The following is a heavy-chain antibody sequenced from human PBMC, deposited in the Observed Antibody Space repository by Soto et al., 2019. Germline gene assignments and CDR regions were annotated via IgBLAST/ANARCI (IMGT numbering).Heavy chain of an antibody. Sequence: LSLTCTVSGGSISSYYWSWIRQPPGKGLEWIGYIYYSGSTNYNPSLKSRVTISVDTSKNQFSLKLSSVTAADTAVYYCARGLNNYDFWSGLTSRDYCYMDVWGKGTTVTVSS. V-gene: IGHV4-59*01. CDR3: ARGLNNYDFWSGLTSRDYCYMDV. CDR2: IYYSGST. J-gene: IGHJ6*03. D-gene: IGHD3-3*01. CDR1: GGSISSYY.